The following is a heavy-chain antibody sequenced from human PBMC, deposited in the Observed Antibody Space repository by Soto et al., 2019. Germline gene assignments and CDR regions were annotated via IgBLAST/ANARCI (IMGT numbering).Heavy chain of an antibody. CDR3: ASPRCSGCNYYFDY. D-gene: IGHD6-19*01. V-gene: IGHV3-23*01. J-gene: IGHJ4*02. Sequence: QSGGSLRLSCAASGFTFNSYVMSWVRQAPGRGLEWVSTISGSGSGTYYADSVKGRFTISRDNSKNTLYLQMNSLRAEDTAVYYCASPRCSGCNYYFDYWGQGTLVTVSS. CDR2: ISGSGSGT. CDR1: GFTFNSYV.